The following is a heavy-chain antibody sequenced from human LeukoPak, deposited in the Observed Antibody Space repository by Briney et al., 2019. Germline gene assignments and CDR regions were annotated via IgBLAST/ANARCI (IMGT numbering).Heavy chain of an antibody. J-gene: IGHJ4*02. Sequence: GESLKFSCKGSGYSFTSYWIGWVRQMPGKGLEWMGIIYPGDSDTRYSPSFQGQVTISADKSISTAYLQWSSLKASDTAMYYCARSKGRGYSYGYGDYWGQGTLVTVSS. D-gene: IGHD5-18*01. V-gene: IGHV5-51*01. CDR3: ARSKGRGYSYGYGDY. CDR2: IYPGDSDT. CDR1: GYSFTSYW.